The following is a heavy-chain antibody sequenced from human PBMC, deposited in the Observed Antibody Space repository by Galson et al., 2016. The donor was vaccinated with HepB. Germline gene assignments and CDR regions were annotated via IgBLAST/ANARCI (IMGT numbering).Heavy chain of an antibody. J-gene: IGHJ3*02. CDR1: GYTFRNFV. V-gene: IGHV1-18*04. CDR3: AREGYGGIDAFDI. CDR2: ISVYNGDT. D-gene: IGHD4-23*01. Sequence: SVKVSCKASGYTFRNFVINWVRQAPGQGLEWMGRISVYNGDTSFAQNLQVRVTLTTDTSSNTAYMELRSLRPDDTALYYCAREGYGGIDAFDIWGQGTMVTVSS.